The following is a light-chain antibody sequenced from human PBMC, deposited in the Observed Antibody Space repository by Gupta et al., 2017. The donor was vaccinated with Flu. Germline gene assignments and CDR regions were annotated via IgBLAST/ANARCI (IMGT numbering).Light chain of an antibody. V-gene: IGLV1-40*01. CDR2: GYT. J-gene: IGLJ2*01. CDR1: SSNIGAGVD. Sequence: QSVLTQPPSVSGAPGPRVTISCTGSSSNIGAGVDVHWYQQLPGTAPKLLIYGYTNRPSGVPHRFSGSKTGTSASLAITGLQAEDEADYYCQSYDSSLSGSVFGGGTKLTVL. CDR3: QSYDSSLSGSV.